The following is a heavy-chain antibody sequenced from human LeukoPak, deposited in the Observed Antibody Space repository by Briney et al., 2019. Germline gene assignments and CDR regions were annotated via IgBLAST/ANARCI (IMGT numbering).Heavy chain of an antibody. J-gene: IGHJ4*02. V-gene: IGHV4-39*07. D-gene: IGHD3-22*01. CDR1: GGSLSSSSYY. Sequence: SETLSLTCTVSGGSLSSSSYYWGWIRQPPGKGLEWIGSIYYSGSTNYNPSLKSRVTISVDKSKNQFSLKLSSVTAADTAVYYCASESHYYDSSGASYWGQGTLVTVSS. CDR3: ASESHYYDSSGASY. CDR2: IYYSGST.